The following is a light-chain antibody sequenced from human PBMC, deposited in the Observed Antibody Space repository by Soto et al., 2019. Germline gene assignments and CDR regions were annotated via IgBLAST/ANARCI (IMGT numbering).Light chain of an antibody. V-gene: IGLV2-14*01. J-gene: IGLJ3*02. CDR1: SSDVGAYNY. CDR3: SSYTVINTAV. CDR2: EVD. Sequence: QSVLTQPASVSGSPGKSISISCTGSSSDVGAYNYVAWYQQQPGKAPKLLIYEVDNRPSGISHRFSGSKSGNTASLTISGLQTEDEADYYCSSYTVINTAVFGGGTKVTVL.